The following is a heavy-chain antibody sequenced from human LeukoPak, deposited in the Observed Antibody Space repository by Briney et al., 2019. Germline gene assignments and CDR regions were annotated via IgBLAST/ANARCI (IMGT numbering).Heavy chain of an antibody. J-gene: IGHJ4*02. Sequence: SETLSLTCTVSGGSISSYYWSWIRQPPGKGLEWIGYIYYSGSTNYNPSLKSRVTISVDTSKNQFSLKLSSVTAADTAVYYCAGEGGVGYSGSQYYFDYWGQGTLVTVSS. CDR2: IYYSGST. CDR1: GGSISSYY. D-gene: IGHD1-26*01. CDR3: AGEGGVGYSGSQYYFDY. V-gene: IGHV4-59*08.